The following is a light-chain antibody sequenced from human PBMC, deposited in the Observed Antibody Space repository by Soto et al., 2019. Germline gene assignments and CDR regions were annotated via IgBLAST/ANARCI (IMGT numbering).Light chain of an antibody. Sequence: DIQMTQSPSTLSASVGDRVTITCRASQSISSWLAWYQQKPGKAPKLLIYKASSLESGVPSRFSGSGSGTEFTLTISSLQPDDVATYYCQQYNSYSYTLGQGTKLEIK. J-gene: IGKJ2*01. CDR2: KAS. CDR3: QQYNSYSYT. CDR1: QSISSW. V-gene: IGKV1-5*03.